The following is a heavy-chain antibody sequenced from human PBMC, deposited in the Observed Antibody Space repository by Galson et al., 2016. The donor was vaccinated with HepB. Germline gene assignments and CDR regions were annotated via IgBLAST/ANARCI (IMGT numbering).Heavy chain of an antibody. CDR3: VRGDDYSALGN. CDR2: ISRSGDST. Sequence: SLRLSCAASGFTFRNYGMTWVRQAPGKGLEVVSSISRSGDSTDYADSVKGRFTISRDNSKNTLSLQMNSLTADDTAIYYCVRGDDYSALGNWGQGTLVIVSS. D-gene: IGHD5-12*01. CDR1: GFTFRNYG. J-gene: IGHJ4*02. V-gene: IGHV3-23*01.